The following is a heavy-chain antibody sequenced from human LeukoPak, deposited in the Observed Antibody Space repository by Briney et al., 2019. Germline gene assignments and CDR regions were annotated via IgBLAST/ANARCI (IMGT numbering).Heavy chain of an antibody. V-gene: IGHV3-23*01. D-gene: IGHD6-13*01. J-gene: IGHJ4*02. CDR2: ISGSGGGT. Sequence: GGSLRLSCAASGFTFSSYAMSWVRQAPGKGLEWVSAISGSGGGTYYADSVKGRFTISRDSAKNSLYLQMNSLRADDTAVYYCASGTAEAPLDNWGQGTLVTVSS. CDR1: GFTFSSYA. CDR3: ASGTAEAPLDN.